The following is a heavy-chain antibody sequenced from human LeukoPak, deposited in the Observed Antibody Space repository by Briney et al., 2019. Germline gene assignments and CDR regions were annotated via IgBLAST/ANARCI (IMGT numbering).Heavy chain of an antibody. Sequence: GGSLRLSCAAYGFTFSSYVMTWVRQAPGRGLEWVSGISGSGVSTYYADSVKGRFTISRDNSKNTLYLQINSLRAEDTAIYYCAKGASSGWLLYWFDPWGQGTLVTVSS. CDR2: ISGSGVST. D-gene: IGHD6-19*01. V-gene: IGHV3-23*01. J-gene: IGHJ5*02. CDR1: GFTFSSYV. CDR3: AKGASSGWLLYWFDP.